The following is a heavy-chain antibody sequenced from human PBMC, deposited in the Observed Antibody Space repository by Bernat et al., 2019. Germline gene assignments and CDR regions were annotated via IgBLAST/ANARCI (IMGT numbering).Heavy chain of an antibody. CDR2: ISYSGST. V-gene: IGHV4-31*03. CDR1: GGSISSGGYY. Sequence: QVQLQESGPGLVKPSQTLSLTCTVPGGSISSGGYYWSWIRQHPGKGLAWIGYISYSGSTYYNPSLKRRVTISVDTSNNQFSLKLSSVTAADTAVYYCASARGSGSATPFLFGMDVWGQGTTVTVSS. J-gene: IGHJ6*02. CDR3: ASARGSGSATPFLFGMDV. D-gene: IGHD3-10*01.